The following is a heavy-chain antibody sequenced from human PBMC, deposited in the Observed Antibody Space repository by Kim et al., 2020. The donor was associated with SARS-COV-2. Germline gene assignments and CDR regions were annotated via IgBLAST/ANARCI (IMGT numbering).Heavy chain of an antibody. Sequence: ASVKVSCKASGYTFTSYAMHWVRQAPGQRLEWMGWINAGNGNTKYSQKFQGRVTITRDTSASTAYMELSSLRSEDTAVYYCARKQQLVLSSNWFDPWGQGTLVTVSS. CDR3: ARKQQLVLSSNWFDP. D-gene: IGHD6-13*01. CDR2: INAGNGNT. V-gene: IGHV1-3*01. J-gene: IGHJ5*02. CDR1: GYTFTSYA.